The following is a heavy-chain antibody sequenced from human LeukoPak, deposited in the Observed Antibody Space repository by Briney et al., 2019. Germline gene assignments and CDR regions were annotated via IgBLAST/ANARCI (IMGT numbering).Heavy chain of an antibody. D-gene: IGHD5-18*01. J-gene: IGHJ4*02. V-gene: IGHV4-59*01. CDR3: ARHSMGCSYEGAFDY. CDR2: IYYSGST. CDR1: GGSIGSDY. Sequence: PSETLSLTCTVSGGSIGSDYYSWIRQPPGKGLEWIGCIYYSGSTNYNPSLKSRVTISVDTSKKQFSLNLRSVTAADTAVYYCARHSMGCSYEGAFDYWGQGTLVTVSS.